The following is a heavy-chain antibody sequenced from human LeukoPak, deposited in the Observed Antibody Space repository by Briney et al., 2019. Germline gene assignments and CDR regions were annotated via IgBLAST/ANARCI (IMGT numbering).Heavy chain of an antibody. Sequence: SETLSLTCTVSGGSISSYYWSWIRQPAGKGLEWIGRIYTSGSTNYNPSLKSRVTMSVDTSKNQFSLKLSSVTAAGTAVYYCARSLEQQLVSPGDYWGQGTLVTVPS. CDR3: ARSLEQQLVSPGDY. V-gene: IGHV4-4*07. D-gene: IGHD6-13*01. CDR1: GGSISSYY. J-gene: IGHJ4*02. CDR2: IYTSGST.